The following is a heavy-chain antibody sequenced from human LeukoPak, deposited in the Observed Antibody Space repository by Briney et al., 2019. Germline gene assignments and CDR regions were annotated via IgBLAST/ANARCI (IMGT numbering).Heavy chain of an antibody. CDR1: GGSFSGYY. CDR2: INHSGNT. CDR3: VTEPGYCTGGRCYGGWFDP. J-gene: IGHJ5*02. V-gene: IGHV4-34*01. D-gene: IGHD2-15*01. Sequence: PSETLSLTCAVYGGSFSGYYWSWIRQAPGKGLEWIGEINHSGNTNYNPSLKSRATISLDTSKNQFSLKLNSVTAADTAVYYCVTEPGYCTGGRCYGGWFDPWGQGTLVTVSS.